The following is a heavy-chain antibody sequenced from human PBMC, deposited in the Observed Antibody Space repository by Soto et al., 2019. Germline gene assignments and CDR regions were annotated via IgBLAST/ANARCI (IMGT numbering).Heavy chain of an antibody. V-gene: IGHV4-4*02. CDR1: GGSISSSNW. Sequence: SETLCLICAVSGGSISSSNWWRWVRQPPGKGLEWIGEIYHSGSTNYNPSLKSRVTISVDKSKNQFSLKLSSVTAADTAVYYCARSPDRSGYYPRWYYSGMDVWGQGTTVTVSS. J-gene: IGHJ6*02. D-gene: IGHD3-22*01. CDR2: IYHSGST. CDR3: ARSPDRSGYYPRWYYSGMDV.